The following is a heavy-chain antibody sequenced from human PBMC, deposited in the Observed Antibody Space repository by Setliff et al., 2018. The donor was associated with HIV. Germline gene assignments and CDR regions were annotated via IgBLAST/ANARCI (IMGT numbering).Heavy chain of an antibody. J-gene: IGHJ4*02. V-gene: IGHV4-34*01. Sequence: LSLTCAVYCGSFSGYYWNWIRQPPGKGLEWIGEINHSGSTNYNPSLKSRVTISVDTSKNQFSLKLNSVTAADTAVYYCARGTFSGPDYWGQGTLVTVSS. CDR2: INHSGST. CDR1: CGSFSGYY. D-gene: IGHD1-26*01. CDR3: ARGTFSGPDY.